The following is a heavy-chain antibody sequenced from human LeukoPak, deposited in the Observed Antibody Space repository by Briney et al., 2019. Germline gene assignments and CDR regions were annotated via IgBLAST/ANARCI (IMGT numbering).Heavy chain of an antibody. V-gene: IGHV3-23*01. J-gene: IGHJ4*02. D-gene: IGHD3-22*01. CDR3: ARKDVLTGSYFDY. Sequence: GGSLRPSCAASGFTFSSYAMSWVRQAPGKGLEWVSAISGSGGSTYYADSVKGRFTISRDNSKNTLYLQMNSLRAEDTAVYYCARKDVLTGSYFDYWGQGTLVTVSS. CDR2: ISGSGGST. CDR1: GFTFSSYA.